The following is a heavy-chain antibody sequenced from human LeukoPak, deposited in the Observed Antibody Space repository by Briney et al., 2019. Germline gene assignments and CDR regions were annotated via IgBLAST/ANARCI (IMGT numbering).Heavy chain of an antibody. D-gene: IGHD5-12*01. CDR3: ARSSGYVWFDH. CDR1: GGSISSGGYS. J-gene: IGHJ5*02. V-gene: IGHV4-30-2*01. CDR2: IYHSGST. Sequence: SQTLSLTCAVSGGSISSGGYSWSWIRQPPGKGLEWIGYIYHSGSTYYNPSLKSRVTISVDRSKNQFSLKLSSVTAADTAVYYCARSSGYVWFDHWGQGTLVTVSS.